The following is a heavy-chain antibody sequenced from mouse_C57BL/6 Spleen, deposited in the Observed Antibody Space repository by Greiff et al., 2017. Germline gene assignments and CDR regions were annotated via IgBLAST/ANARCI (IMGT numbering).Heavy chain of an antibody. CDR1: GYTFTSYW. Sequence: QVQLEESGGEVVKPGASVKMSCKASGYTFTSYWITWVKQRPGQGLEWIGDINPGSGSTYYNEKFKSKATLTVDTSSSTAYMQLSSLTSEDSAVYYCAGWDSSGYATGYFDVWGTGTTVTVSS. CDR2: INPGSGST. CDR3: AGWDSSGYATGYFDV. V-gene: IGHV1-55*01. D-gene: IGHD3-2*02. J-gene: IGHJ1*03.